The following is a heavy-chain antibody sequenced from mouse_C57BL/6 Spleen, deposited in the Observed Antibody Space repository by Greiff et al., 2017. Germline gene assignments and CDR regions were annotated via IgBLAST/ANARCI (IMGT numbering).Heavy chain of an antibody. CDR1: GYTFTSYD. Sequence: VQLQQSGPELVKPGASVKLSCKASGYTFTSYDINWVKQRPGQGLEWIGWIYPRDGSTKYNVKFKGKATLTVDTSSSTAYMELHSLTSEDSAVYFCASYYDYDEFAYWGQGTLVTVSA. V-gene: IGHV1-85*01. D-gene: IGHD2-4*01. CDR3: ASYYDYDEFAY. J-gene: IGHJ3*01. CDR2: IYPRDGST.